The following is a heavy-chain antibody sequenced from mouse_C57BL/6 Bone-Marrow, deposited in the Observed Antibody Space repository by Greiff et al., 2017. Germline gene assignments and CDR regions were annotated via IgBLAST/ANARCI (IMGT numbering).Heavy chain of an antibody. D-gene: IGHD4-1*01. CDR1: GYTFTSYW. V-gene: IGHV1-59*01. J-gene: IGHJ2*01. Sequence: QVHVKQPGAELVRPGTSVKLSCKASGYTFTSYWMHWVKQRPGQGLEWIGVIDPSDSYPNYNQKFKGKATLTVDTSSSTAYMQLSSLTSEDSAVYYCAGDLTGSGFDYWGQGTTLTVSS. CDR3: AGDLTGSGFDY. CDR2: IDPSDSYP.